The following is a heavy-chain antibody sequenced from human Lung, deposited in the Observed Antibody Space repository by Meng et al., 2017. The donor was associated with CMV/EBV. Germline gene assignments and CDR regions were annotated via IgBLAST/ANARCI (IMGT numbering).Heavy chain of an antibody. Sequence: SVKVSCKASGGTFSSYAISWVRQAPGQGLEWMGGIIPIFGTANYAQKFQGRVTITTDESTSTAYMELSSLSSEDTAVYYCARGGYQLLVYYYYYGMDVWGQGTTVXVSS. D-gene: IGHD2-2*01. J-gene: IGHJ6*02. CDR3: ARGGYQLLVYYYYYGMDV. V-gene: IGHV1-69*05. CDR2: IIPIFGTA. CDR1: GGTFSSYA.